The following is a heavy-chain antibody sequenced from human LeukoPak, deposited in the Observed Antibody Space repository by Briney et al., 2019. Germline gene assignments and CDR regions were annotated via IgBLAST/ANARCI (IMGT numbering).Heavy chain of an antibody. V-gene: IGHV3-30*02. D-gene: IGHD3-22*01. J-gene: IGHJ4*02. CDR2: IRYDGSNK. Sequence: GGSLRLSCAASGFTFSSYGMHWVRQAPGKELEWVAFIRYDGSNKYYADSVKGRFTISRDNSKNTLYLQMNSLRAEDTAVYYCAKDPNYYDSSGNRFDYWGQGTLVTVSS. CDR3: AKDPNYYDSSGNRFDY. CDR1: GFTFSSYG.